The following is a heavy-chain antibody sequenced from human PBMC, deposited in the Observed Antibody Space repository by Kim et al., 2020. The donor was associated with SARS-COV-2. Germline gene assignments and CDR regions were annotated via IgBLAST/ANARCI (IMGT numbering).Heavy chain of an antibody. CDR3: ARDMRPYYYDSSGFDY. J-gene: IGHJ4*02. V-gene: IGHV1-69*13. D-gene: IGHD3-22*01. CDR1: GGTFSSYA. Sequence: SVKVSCKASGGTFSSYAISWVRQAPGQGLEWMGGIIPIFGTANYAQKFQGRVTITADESTSTAYMELSSLRSEDTAVYYCARDMRPYYYDSSGFDYWGQGTLVTVSS. CDR2: IIPIFGTA.